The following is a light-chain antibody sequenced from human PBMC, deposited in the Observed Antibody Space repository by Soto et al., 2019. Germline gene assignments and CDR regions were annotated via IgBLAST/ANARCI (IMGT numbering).Light chain of an antibody. CDR1: SSDVGSYNR. CDR2: EVS. Sequence: QSALTQPPSVSGSPGQSVTISCTGTSSDVGSYNRVSWYQQPPGTAPKLMIYEVSNRPSGVPDRFSGSKSGNTASLTISGLLAEDEADYYCSSYAGSRTYVFGTGTKLTVL. V-gene: IGLV2-18*02. CDR3: SSYAGSRTYV. J-gene: IGLJ1*01.